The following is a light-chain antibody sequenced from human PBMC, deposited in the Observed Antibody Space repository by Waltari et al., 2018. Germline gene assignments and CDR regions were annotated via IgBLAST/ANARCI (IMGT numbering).Light chain of an antibody. CDR1: NIGSKS. CDR3: QVWDSSSDHLWV. CDR2: EAT. J-gene: IGLJ3*02. Sequence: SYVLTQPPSVSVAPGQTARLTCGGENIGSKSVNWYQQRPGQAPVLVVSEATDRPAGCPGRFSGYNAGHTATLTISRVEAGDEADYYCQVWDSSSDHLWVFGGGNKLTGL. V-gene: IGLV3-21*02.